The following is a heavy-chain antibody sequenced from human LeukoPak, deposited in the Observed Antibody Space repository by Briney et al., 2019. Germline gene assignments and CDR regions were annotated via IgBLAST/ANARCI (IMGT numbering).Heavy chain of an antibody. J-gene: IGHJ4*02. D-gene: IGHD1-14*01. CDR2: ISSSSTYI. CDR3: VRENHGSFDY. V-gene: IGHV3-21*01. Sequence: GGSLRLSCAASGFSFSSYYVNWVRQAPGKGLEWVSCISSSSTYIYYADSVRGRFAISRDNARNSLYLQMNSLRAEDTAVYYCVRENHGSFDYWGQGTLVTVSS. CDR1: GFSFSSYY.